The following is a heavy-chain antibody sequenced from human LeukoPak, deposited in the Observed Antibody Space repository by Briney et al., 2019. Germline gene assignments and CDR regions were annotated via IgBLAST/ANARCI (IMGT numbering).Heavy chain of an antibody. V-gene: IGHV4-39*02. D-gene: IGHD6-6*01. CDR3: ARDQRGIAARPGWFDP. J-gene: IGHJ5*02. CDR2: IYYSGST. CDR1: GGSISSSSYY. Sequence: SETLSLTCTVSGGSISSSSYYWGWIRQPPGKGLEWIGSIYYSGSTYYNPSLKSRVTISVDTSKNQFSLKLSSVTAADTAVYYCARDQRGIAARPGWFDPWGQGTLVTVSS.